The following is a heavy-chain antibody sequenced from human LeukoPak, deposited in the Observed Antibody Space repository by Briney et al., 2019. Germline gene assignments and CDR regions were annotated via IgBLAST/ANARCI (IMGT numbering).Heavy chain of an antibody. Sequence: GGSLRLSCAASGFTFSNFAMNWVRQAPGRGREWVSGISGSGGSTYYADSMKGRFTISRDNSNNTLYLQMNRLRVEDTAVHYCAKSFPWHQVPLDYWGQGTLVTVSS. J-gene: IGHJ4*02. CDR1: GFTFSNFA. V-gene: IGHV3-23*01. D-gene: IGHD1-1*01. CDR3: AKSFPWHQVPLDY. CDR2: ISGSGGST.